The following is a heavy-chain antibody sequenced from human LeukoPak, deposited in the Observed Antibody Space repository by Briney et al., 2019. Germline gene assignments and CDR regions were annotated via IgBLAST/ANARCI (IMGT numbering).Heavy chain of an antibody. CDR1: GGSISSGSYY. J-gene: IGHJ3*02. CDR2: IYTSGST. V-gene: IGHV4-61*02. Sequence: SETLSLTCTVSGGSISSGSYYWSWIRQPAGKGLEWIGRIYTSGSTNYNPSLKSRVTISVDTSKNQFSLKLSSVTAADTAVYYCASDCSSTSCEDAFDIWGQGTMVTVSS. D-gene: IGHD2-2*01. CDR3: ASDCSSTSCEDAFDI.